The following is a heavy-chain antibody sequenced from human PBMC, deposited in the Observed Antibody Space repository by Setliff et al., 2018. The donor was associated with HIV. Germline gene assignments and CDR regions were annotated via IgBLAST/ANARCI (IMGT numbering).Heavy chain of an antibody. J-gene: IGHJ4*02. CDR3: ARLEKLDDISYFDY. CDR1: GVSISSGGYY. Sequence: SETLSLTCTVSGVSISSGGYYWNWIRQHPGKGLEWIGYISSRGSTYYNPSLKSRITMSVDTSQNQVSLKLSSVTAADTAVYFCARLEKLDDISYFDYWGQGALVTVSS. V-gene: IGHV4-31*03. D-gene: IGHD3-3*02. CDR2: ISSRGST.